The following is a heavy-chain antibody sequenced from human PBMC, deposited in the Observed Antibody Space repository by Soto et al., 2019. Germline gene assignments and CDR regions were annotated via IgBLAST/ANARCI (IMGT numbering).Heavy chain of an antibody. D-gene: IGHD3-10*01. CDR3: AKDRGARDYYYYGMDV. CDR1: GFTFSSYG. V-gene: IGHV3-30*18. J-gene: IGHJ6*02. CDR2: ISYDGSNK. Sequence: QVQLVESGGGVVQPGRSLRLSCAASGFTFSSYGMHWVRQAPGKGLEWVAVISYDGSNKYYADSVKGRFTISRDNSKNTRYLQMNRLRAEDTVVYYCAKDRGARDYYYYGMDVWGQGTTVTVSS.